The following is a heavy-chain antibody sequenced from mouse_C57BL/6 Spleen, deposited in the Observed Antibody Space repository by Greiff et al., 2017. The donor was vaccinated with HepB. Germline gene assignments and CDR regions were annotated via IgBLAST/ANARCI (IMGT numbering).Heavy chain of an antibody. Sequence: QVQLQQSGAELARPGASVKLSCKASGYTFTSYGISWVKQRTGQGLEWIGEIYPRSGNTYYNEKFKGKATLTADKSSSTAYMELRSLTSEDSAVYFCARYPSITTVEYYFDYWGQGTTLTVSS. V-gene: IGHV1-81*01. D-gene: IGHD1-1*01. CDR1: GYTFTSYG. CDR2: IYPRSGNT. J-gene: IGHJ2*01. CDR3: ARYPSITTVEYYFDY.